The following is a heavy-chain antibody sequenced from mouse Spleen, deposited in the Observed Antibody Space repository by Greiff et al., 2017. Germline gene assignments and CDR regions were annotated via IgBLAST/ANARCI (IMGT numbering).Heavy chain of an antibody. V-gene: IGHV1S56*01. CDR1: GYTFTSYY. D-gene: IGHD2-4*01. Sequence: VQLQQSGPELVKPGASVRISCKASGYTFTSYYIHWVKQRPGQGLEWIGWIYPGNVNTKYNEKFKGKATLTADKSSSTAYMQLSSLTSEDSAVYFCAREDYDYGFAYWGQGTLVTVSA. CDR3: AREDYDYGFAY. J-gene: IGHJ3*01. CDR2: IYPGNVNT.